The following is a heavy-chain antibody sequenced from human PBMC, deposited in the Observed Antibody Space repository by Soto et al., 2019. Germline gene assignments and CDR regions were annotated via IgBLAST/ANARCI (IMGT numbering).Heavy chain of an antibody. CDR3: ARDRGYCSGGSCYAPDY. Sequence: QVQLVESGGGLVKPGGSLRLSCAASGFTFSDYYMSWIRQAPGNGLEWVSYITSRGSTIYYADSVKGRFTISRDNAXNXSYLQMNSRRADDTAVYYCARDRGYCSGGSCYAPDYWGQGTLVTVSS. CDR2: ITSRGSTI. J-gene: IGHJ4*02. V-gene: IGHV3-11*01. CDR1: GFTFSDYY. D-gene: IGHD2-15*01.